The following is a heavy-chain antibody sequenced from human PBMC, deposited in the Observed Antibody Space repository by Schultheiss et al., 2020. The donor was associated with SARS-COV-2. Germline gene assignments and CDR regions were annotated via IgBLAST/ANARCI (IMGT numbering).Heavy chain of an antibody. CDR3: ARDWGITMVRGVIYY. CDR2: IYYSGST. J-gene: IGHJ4*02. CDR1: GGSISSGSYY. D-gene: IGHD3-10*01. Sequence: SQTLSLTCTVSGGSISSGSYYWSWIRQPPGKGLEWIGSIYYSGSTYYNPSLKSRVTISVDTSKNQFSLKLSSVTAADTAVYYCARDWGITMVRGVIYYWGQGTLVTVSS. V-gene: IGHV4-39*02.